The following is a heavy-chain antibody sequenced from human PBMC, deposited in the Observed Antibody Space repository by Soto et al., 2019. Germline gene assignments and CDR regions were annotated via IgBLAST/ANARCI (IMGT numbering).Heavy chain of an antibody. CDR1: GGSFSDYY. V-gene: IGHV4-34*01. CDR2: INHSGSA. Sequence: PSETLSLTCGVSGGSFSDYYWSWIRQPPGKGLEWIGEINHSGSANYNPSLKSRVTISVDTSKNQFSLKMTSVTAADAAVYYCAQYNFWRDWFGPWGQGTLVTFSS. J-gene: IGHJ5*02. D-gene: IGHD3-3*01. CDR3: AQYNFWRDWFGP.